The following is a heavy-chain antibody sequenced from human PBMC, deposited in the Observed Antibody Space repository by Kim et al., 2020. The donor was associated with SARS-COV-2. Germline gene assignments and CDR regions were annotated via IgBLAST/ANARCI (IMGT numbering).Heavy chain of an antibody. Sequence: SVKVSCKASGGTFSSYAISWVRQAPGQGLEWMGGIIPIFGTANYAQKFQGRVTITADESTSTAYMELSSLRSEDAAVYYCARQYNWNYVYAFDIWGQGTMVTVSS. CDR2: IIPIFGTA. V-gene: IGHV1-69*13. CDR3: ARQYNWNYVYAFDI. D-gene: IGHD1-7*01. CDR1: GGTFSSYA. J-gene: IGHJ3*02.